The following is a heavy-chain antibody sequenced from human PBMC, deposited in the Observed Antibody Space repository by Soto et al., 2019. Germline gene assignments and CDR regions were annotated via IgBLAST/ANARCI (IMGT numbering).Heavy chain of an antibody. J-gene: IGHJ4*02. CDR1: GFLFRSYG. CDR2: ISYDGSNE. CDR3: AKGPHALEIGYFDD. V-gene: IGHV3-30*18. Sequence: PGGSLRLSCAASGFLFRSYGMHWVRQAPGKGLEWVAVISYDGSNEFYADSVKGRFSISRDNSKNTLYLQMNSLRREDTAVYYCAKGPHALEIGYFDDWGQGALVTVSS. D-gene: IGHD2-2*01.